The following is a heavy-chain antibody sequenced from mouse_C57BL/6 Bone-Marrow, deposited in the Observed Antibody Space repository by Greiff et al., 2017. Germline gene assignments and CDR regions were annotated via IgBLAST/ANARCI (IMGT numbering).Heavy chain of an antibody. CDR2: INPDSSTI. Sequence: AASGIDFSRYWMSWVRRAPGKGLEWIGEINPDSSTINYAPSLKDKFIISRDNAKNTLYLQMCKVRSEDTALYYCARGDYDWGFDYWGQGTTLTVSS. J-gene: IGHJ2*01. V-gene: IGHV4-1*01. CDR1: GIDFSRYW. D-gene: IGHD2-4*01. CDR3: ARGDYDWGFDY.